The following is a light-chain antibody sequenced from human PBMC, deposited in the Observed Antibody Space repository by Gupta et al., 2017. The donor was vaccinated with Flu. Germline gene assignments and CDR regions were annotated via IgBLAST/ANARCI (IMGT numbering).Light chain of an antibody. J-gene: IGLJ2*01. CDR2: EVS. V-gene: IGLV2-14*01. CDR3: SSKRSSSALAI. CDR1: SNDVGGYNF. Sequence: QSTLTQPASVSGSPGQSITISCTGTSNDVGGYNFVSWYQQHPGKAPKLMIYEVSDRPSGVSNRFSGSKSGNTASLTISGLQADDEADYYCSSKRSSSALAIFGGGTRLTVL.